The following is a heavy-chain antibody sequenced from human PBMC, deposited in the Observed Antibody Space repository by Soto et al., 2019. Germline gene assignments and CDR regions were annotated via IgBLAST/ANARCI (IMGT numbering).Heavy chain of an antibody. Sequence: QVQLVQSGAEVKEPGSSVKVSCTASGNTFSRYALSWVRQAPGQGFEWMGGTIPVFNTAKYAQKFQGRVTVTADKFTNIAYMELSSLRSEDTVFYFCARGVYGSGNYYTGPSAFDIWGQGTMVIVSS. CDR1: GNTFSRYA. CDR2: TIPVFNTA. CDR3: ARGVYGSGNYYTGPSAFDI. D-gene: IGHD3-10*01. V-gene: IGHV1-69*06. J-gene: IGHJ3*02.